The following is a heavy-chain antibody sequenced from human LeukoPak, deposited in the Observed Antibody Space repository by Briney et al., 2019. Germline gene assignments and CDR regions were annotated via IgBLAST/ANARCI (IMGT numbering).Heavy chain of an antibody. D-gene: IGHD1/OR15-1a*01. CDR3: TLTTFGVVYYFDY. Sequence: GRSLRLSCATSGFTFSSYAMHWVRQAPGKGLEWVALISYDGINQYYADSVKGRFVISRDNSKNTLYLQLNSLRLEDTAVYYCTLTTFGVVYYFDYWGQGTLVTVSS. CDR2: ISYDGINQ. V-gene: IGHV3-30*09. J-gene: IGHJ4*02. CDR1: GFTFSSYA.